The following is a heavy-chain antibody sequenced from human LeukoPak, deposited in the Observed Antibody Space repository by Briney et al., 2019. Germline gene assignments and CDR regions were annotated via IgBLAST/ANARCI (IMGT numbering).Heavy chain of an antibody. J-gene: IGHJ6*02. CDR2: ISSSSSYI. D-gene: IGHD3-10*02. V-gene: IGHV3-21*01. Sequence: GGSLRLSCAASGFTFSSYSMNWVRQAPGKGLEWVSSISSSSSYIYYADSVKGRFTISRDNAKNTLYLQMNSLRAEDTAVYYCVREDVRGLIGNHHYDGMDVWGQGTTVTVSS. CDR3: VREDVRGLIGNHHYDGMDV. CDR1: GFTFSSYS.